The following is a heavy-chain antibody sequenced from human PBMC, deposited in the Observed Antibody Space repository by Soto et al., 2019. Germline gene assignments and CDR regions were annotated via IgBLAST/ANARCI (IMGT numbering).Heavy chain of an antibody. CDR1: GYLFSSNW. V-gene: IGHV5-51*01. D-gene: IGHD3-9*01. CDR2: IYPGDSDT. J-gene: IGHJ4*02. CDR3: ARRDWAGHSPTTFDH. Sequence: PGESLKISCKGSGYLFSSNWIAWVRQMPVKGLEWMGDIYPGDSDTTYSPSFAGQVTMSVDKSLNSAYLNWRSLKASDSGIYYCARRDWAGHSPTTFDHWGQGTLVTVSS.